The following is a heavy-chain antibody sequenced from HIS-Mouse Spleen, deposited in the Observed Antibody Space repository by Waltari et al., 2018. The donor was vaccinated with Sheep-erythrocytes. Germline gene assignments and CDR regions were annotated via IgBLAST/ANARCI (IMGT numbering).Heavy chain of an antibody. D-gene: IGHD3-10*01. V-gene: IGHV3-30*18. CDR3: AKDRRGFWDY. CDR2: ISYDGSNK. CDR1: GFTFSSYG. Sequence: QVQLVESGGGVVQPGRSLRLSCAASGFTFSSYGMHWVRQAPGRGLEWVAVISYDGSNKYYADSVKGRFTISRDNYKNTLYLQMNSLRAEDTAVYYCAKDRRGFWDYWGQGTLVTVSS. J-gene: IGHJ4*02.